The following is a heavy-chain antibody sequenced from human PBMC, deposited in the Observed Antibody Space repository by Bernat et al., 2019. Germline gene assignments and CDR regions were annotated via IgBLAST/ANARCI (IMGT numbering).Heavy chain of an antibody. CDR2: IIPILGIA. D-gene: IGHD2-15*01. Sequence: QVQLVQSGAEVKKPGSSVKVSCKASGGTFSSYAISWVRQAPGQGLEWMGRIIPILGIANYAQKFQGRVTITADKSTSTAYMELSSLRSEDTAVYYCARVGYCSGGSCYGPGRYFDLWGRGTLVTVSS. CDR1: GGTFSSYA. J-gene: IGHJ2*01. V-gene: IGHV1-69*04. CDR3: ARVGYCSGGSCYGPGRYFDL.